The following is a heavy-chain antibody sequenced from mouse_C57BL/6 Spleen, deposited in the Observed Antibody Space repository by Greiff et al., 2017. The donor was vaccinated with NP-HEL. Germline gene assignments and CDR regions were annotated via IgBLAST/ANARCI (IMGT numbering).Heavy chain of an antibody. CDR3: ATFWYFDY. CDR1: GYTFTDYN. Sequence: EVQLQQSGPELVKPGASVKMSCKASGYTFTDYNMHWVKQSHGKSLEWIGYINPNNGGTIYNQKIKGKATLNVNKCSSTAYMELRRLTSEASAVFYCATFWYFDYLSQGTTLTVSS. CDR2: INPNNGGT. V-gene: IGHV1-22*01. J-gene: IGHJ2*01.